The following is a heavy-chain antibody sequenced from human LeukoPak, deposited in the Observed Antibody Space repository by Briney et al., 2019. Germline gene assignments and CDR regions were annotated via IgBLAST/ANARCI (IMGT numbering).Heavy chain of an antibody. J-gene: IGHJ4*02. CDR1: GYIFTAYY. CDR2: IHPYRGVT. CDR3: ASYPLMDKGDY. D-gene: IGHD2-2*03. V-gene: IGHV1-2*07. Sequence: ASVKVSCKASGYIFTAYYLHWVRQTPGQGLEWMGYIHPYRGVTNYAHKFHGRVTLTRDTSINTAYMELSRLRSDDTAVYYCASYPLMDKGDYWGQGTLVTVSS.